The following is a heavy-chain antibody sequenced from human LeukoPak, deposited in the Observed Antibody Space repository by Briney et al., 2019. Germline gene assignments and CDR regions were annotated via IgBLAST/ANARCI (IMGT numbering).Heavy chain of an antibody. Sequence: PGGSLRLSCAASGFTFSSYAMSWVRQAPGKGLEWVSAISGSGGSTYYADSVKGRFTISRDNSKNTLYLQTNSLRAEDTAVYYCAKDAPLGYYGSGSYIDPWGQGTLVTVSS. D-gene: IGHD3-10*01. J-gene: IGHJ5*02. CDR3: AKDAPLGYYGSGSYIDP. CDR2: ISGSGGST. V-gene: IGHV3-23*01. CDR1: GFTFSSYA.